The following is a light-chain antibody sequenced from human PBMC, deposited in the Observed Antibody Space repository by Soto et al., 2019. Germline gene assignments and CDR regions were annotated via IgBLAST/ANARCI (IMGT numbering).Light chain of an antibody. CDR1: QSVASIS. CDR2: GAS. CDR3: QHYGSSPRT. J-gene: IGKJ1*01. V-gene: IGKV3-20*01. Sequence: EIVLTQSPGTLSLSPGERATLSCRASQSVASISLAWYQQKPGQAPRLLIYGASSRATGIPDRFSGSGSGTDFTLTISRLVPEDFAVYYCQHYGSSPRTFGQGTKVDIK.